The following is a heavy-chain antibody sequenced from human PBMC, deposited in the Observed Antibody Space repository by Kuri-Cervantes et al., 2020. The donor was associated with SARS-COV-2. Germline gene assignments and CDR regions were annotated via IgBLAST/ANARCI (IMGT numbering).Heavy chain of an antibody. Sequence: GESLKISCAASGFTFSSYSMNWVRQAPGKGLEWVSSISSSSSDIYYADSVKGRFTISRDNAKNSLYLQMNSLRAEDTAVYYCARDLRLGKSLDYWGQGTLVTVSS. D-gene: IGHD7-27*01. CDR1: GFTFSSYS. J-gene: IGHJ4*02. CDR2: ISSSSSDI. CDR3: ARDLRLGKSLDY. V-gene: IGHV3-21*01.